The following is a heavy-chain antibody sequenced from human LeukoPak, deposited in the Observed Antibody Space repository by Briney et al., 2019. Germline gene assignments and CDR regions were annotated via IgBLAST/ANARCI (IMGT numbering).Heavy chain of an antibody. J-gene: IGHJ6*02. CDR3: ARNYYDILTGSSLYYYGMDV. V-gene: IGHV1-8*01. CDR2: MNPNSGNT. Sequence: ASVKVSCKASGYTFTSYDINWVRQATGQGLEWMGWMNPNSGNTGYAQKFQGRVTMTRNTSISTAHMELSSLRSEDTAVYYCARNYYDILTGSSLYYYGMDVWGQGTTVTVSS. D-gene: IGHD3-9*01. CDR1: GYTFTSYD.